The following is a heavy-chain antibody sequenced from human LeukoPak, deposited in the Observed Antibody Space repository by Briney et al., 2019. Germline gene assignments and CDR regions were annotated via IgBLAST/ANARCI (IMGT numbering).Heavy chain of an antibody. CDR3: ASDSSGYFFQFDY. J-gene: IGHJ4*02. V-gene: IGHV1-46*01. Sequence: ASVKVSCKASGYTFTSYYMHWVRQAPGQGLEWMGIINPSGGSTSYAQKFQGRVTMTRDMSTSTVYMELSRLRSDDTVVYYCASDSSGYFFQFDYWGQGTLVTVSS. CDR2: INPSGGST. CDR1: GYTFTSYY. D-gene: IGHD3-22*01.